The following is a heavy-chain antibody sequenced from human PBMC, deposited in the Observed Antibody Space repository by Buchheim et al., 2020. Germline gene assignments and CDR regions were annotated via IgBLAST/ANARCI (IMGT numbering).Heavy chain of an antibody. CDR2: INADGSVT. Sequence: EVQLVESGGGLVQPGGSLRLSCAGSGFTFNYYWMHWVRQVPGKGLVWVSRINADGSVTNYADSVKGRFTISRDTAMNTLYLQMNRLRVENTAIYYCACWGSNYIYGMDVWGQGTT. D-gene: IGHD3-16*01. CDR1: GFTFNYYW. J-gene: IGHJ6*02. CDR3: ACWGSNYIYGMDV. V-gene: IGHV3-74*01.